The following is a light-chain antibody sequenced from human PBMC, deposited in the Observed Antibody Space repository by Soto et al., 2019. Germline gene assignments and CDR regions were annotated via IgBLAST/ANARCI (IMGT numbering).Light chain of an antibody. CDR3: QQCYSTPWS. J-gene: IGKJ1*01. V-gene: IGKV1-39*01. CDR2: AAS. CDR1: QSISSY. Sequence: DIQLTHSPSSLSASLGDRVTLACRASQSISSYLDWYQQKPGKAPKLLIYAASSLQSGVPSRFSGSGSGTDFTLTISSLQPEDFATYYCQQCYSTPWSFGQGTKVDIK.